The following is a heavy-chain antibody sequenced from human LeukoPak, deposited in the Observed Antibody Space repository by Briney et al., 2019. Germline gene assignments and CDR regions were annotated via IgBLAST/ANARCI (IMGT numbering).Heavy chain of an antibody. CDR1: GYTFTSYY. CDR3: ARDPSRWGQCLVQGFDY. Sequence: ASVKVSCRASGYTFTSYYMHWVRQAPGQGLEWMGIINPSGGSTSYAQKFQGRVTMTRDTSTSTVYMELSSLRSEDTAVYYCARDPSRWGQCLVQGFDYWGQGTLVTVSS. D-gene: IGHD6-19*01. CDR2: INPSGGST. J-gene: IGHJ4*02. V-gene: IGHV1-46*01.